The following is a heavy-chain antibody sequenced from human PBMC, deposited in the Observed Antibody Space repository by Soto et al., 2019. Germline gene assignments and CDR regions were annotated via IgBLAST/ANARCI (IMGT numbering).Heavy chain of an antibody. J-gene: IGHJ6*02. D-gene: IGHD3-10*02. V-gene: IGHV1-3*05. Sequence: QVQLVQSGAEEKKPGASVKVSCKASGYTFTSYAMHWVRQAPGQRLEWMGWINAGNGNTKYSQKFQGRVTITRDTPAITAYMELSSLRSEDTAEYYCARGYDVWGGMDGWGQGTTVTVSS. CDR1: GYTFTSYA. CDR2: INAGNGNT. CDR3: ARGYDVWGGMDG.